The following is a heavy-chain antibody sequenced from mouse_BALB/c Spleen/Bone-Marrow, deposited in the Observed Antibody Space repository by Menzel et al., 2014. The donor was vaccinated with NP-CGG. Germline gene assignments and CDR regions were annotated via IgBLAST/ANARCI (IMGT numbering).Heavy chain of an antibody. CDR2: IYPGDGET. CDR3: ASVYDYGRGYAMDY. J-gene: IGHJ4*01. D-gene: IGHD2-4*01. CDR1: GYAFSNYG. Sequence: VKLQESGAELVRPGSPVKISCKASGYAFSNYGMNWVKQRPGQGLEWIGQIYPGDGETNYNGEFEGRVTLTADKSSSTAYMQVSGLTSEDSAVYFCASVYDYGRGYAMDYWGQGTSVTVSS. V-gene: IGHV1-80*01.